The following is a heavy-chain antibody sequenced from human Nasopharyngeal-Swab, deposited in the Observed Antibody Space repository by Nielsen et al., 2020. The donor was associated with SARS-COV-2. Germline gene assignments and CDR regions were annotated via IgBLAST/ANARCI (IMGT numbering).Heavy chain of an antibody. CDR3: ARDYGILWRRVPFDI. J-gene: IGHJ3*02. D-gene: IGHD2-21*01. V-gene: IGHV3-11*01. CDR2: ISSSGSTI. Sequence: WIRQPPGKRLEWVSYISSSGSTIYYADSVKGRFTISRDNAKNSLYLQMNSLRAEDTAVYYCARDYGILWRRVPFDIWGQGTMVTVSS.